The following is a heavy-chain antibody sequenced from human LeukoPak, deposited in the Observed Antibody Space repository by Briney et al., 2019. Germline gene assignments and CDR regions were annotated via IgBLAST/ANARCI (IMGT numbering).Heavy chain of an antibody. V-gene: IGHV1-8*01. CDR1: GYTFTSYD. J-gene: IGHJ6*02. CDR3: ARDVITMVRGVNRNYYYGMDA. CDR2: MNPNSGNT. D-gene: IGHD3-10*01. Sequence: ASVKVSCKASGYTFTSYDINWVRQATGQGLEWMGWMNPNSGNTGYAQKFQGRVTMTRNTSISTAYMELSSLRSEDTAVYYCARDVITMVRGVNRNYYYGMDAWGQGTTVTVSS.